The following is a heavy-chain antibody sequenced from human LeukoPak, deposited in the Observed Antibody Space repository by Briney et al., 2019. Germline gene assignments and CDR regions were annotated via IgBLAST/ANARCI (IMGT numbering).Heavy chain of an antibody. CDR3: ARHVSGSGPFDP. D-gene: IGHD3-10*01. CDR1: GGSISSYY. CDR2: IYYSGST. Sequence: SETLSLTCTVSGGSISSYYWSWIRQPPGKGLEWIGYIYYSGSTHYNPSLKSRVTISVDTSKNQFSLKLSSVTAADTAVYYCARHVSGSGPFDPWGQGTLVTVSS. J-gene: IGHJ5*02. V-gene: IGHV4-59*08.